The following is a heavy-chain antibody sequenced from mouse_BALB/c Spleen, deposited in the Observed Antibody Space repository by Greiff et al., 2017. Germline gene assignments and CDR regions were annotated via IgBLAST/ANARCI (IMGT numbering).Heavy chain of an antibody. J-gene: IGHJ2*01. V-gene: IGHV1-12*01. CDR2: IYPGNGDT. Sequence: LQQPGAELVKPGASVKMSCKASGYTFTSYNMHWVKQTPGQGLEWIGAIYPGNGDTSYNQKFKGKATLTADKSSSTAYMQLSSLTSEDSAVYYCARDYGYVGFDYWGQGTTLTVSS. CDR3: ARDYGYVGFDY. D-gene: IGHD1-2*01. CDR1: GYTFTSYN.